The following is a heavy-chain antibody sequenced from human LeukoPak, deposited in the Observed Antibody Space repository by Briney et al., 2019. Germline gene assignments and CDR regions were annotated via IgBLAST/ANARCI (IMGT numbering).Heavy chain of an antibody. D-gene: IGHD6-19*01. Sequence: GGSLRLSCAASGFTFEDYAMPWVRQAPGKGLEGGSGISWNSGSIGYADSVKGRFTISRDNAKNSLYLQMNSLRAEDTALYYCAKDMMVGSSGWYDYWGQGTLVTVSS. V-gene: IGHV3-9*01. CDR3: AKDMMVGSSGWYDY. CDR2: ISWNSGSI. CDR1: GFTFEDYA. J-gene: IGHJ4*02.